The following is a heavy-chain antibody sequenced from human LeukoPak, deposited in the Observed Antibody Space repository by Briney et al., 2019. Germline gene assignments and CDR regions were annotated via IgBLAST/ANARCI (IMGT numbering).Heavy chain of an antibody. CDR2: IYYSGST. Sequence: SQTLSLTCTVSGGSISSGGYYWSWIRQHPGKGLEWFGYIYYSGSTYYNPSLKSRVTISVDTSKNQFSLKLSSVTAADTAVYYCARGLIGYSYGFSGFDPWGQGTLVTVSS. J-gene: IGHJ5*02. V-gene: IGHV4-31*03. D-gene: IGHD5-18*01. CDR3: ARGLIGYSYGFSGFDP. CDR1: GGSISSGGYY.